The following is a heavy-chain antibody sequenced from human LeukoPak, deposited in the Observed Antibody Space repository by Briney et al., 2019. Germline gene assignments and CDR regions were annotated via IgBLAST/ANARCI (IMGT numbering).Heavy chain of an antibody. CDR2: ISSSGSTI. J-gene: IGHJ4*02. V-gene: IGHV3-48*03. D-gene: IGHD2-2*01. CDR1: GFTFSDYE. Sequence: PGGSLRLSCAASGFTFSDYEMNWVRQAPGKGLEWVSYISSSGSTIYYADSVKGRFTISRDNAKSSLYLQMNSLRAEDTAVYYCARVYSSTVPYYFDYWGQGTLVTVSA. CDR3: ARVYSSTVPYYFDY.